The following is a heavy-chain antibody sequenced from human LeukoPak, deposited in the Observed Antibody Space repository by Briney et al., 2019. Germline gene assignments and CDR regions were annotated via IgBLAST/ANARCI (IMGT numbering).Heavy chain of an antibody. V-gene: IGHV1-69*04. J-gene: IGHJ5*02. Sequence: SVKVSCKASRGTFSSYAISWVRQAPGQGLEWMGRIIPILGIANYAQKFQGRVTITADKSTSTAYMELSSLRSEDTAVYYCARDARPYYYDSSGLNVVNNWFDPWGQGTLVTVSS. CDR3: ARDARPYYYDSSGLNVVNNWFDP. D-gene: IGHD3-22*01. CDR1: RGTFSSYA. CDR2: IIPILGIA.